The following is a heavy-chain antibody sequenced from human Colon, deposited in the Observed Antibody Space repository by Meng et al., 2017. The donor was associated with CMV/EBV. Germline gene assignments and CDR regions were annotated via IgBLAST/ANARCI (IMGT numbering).Heavy chain of an antibody. CDR3: AVIVPATDYSYGTDV. D-gene: IGHD2-15*01. Sequence: ASVKVSCKASGYPFTNYDINWVRQATGQGLEWMGWINPNSGETGFAQKFQGRITMTRDTSISTAYLELSTLKSEDTALYFCAVIVPATDYSYGTDVWGQGTTVTVSS. V-gene: IGHV1-8*01. CDR2: INPNSGET. J-gene: IGHJ6*02. CDR1: GYPFTNYD.